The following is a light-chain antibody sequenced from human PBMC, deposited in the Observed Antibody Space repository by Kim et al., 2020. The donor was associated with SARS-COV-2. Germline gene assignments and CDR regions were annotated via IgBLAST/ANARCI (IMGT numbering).Light chain of an antibody. V-gene: IGKV1-5*03. J-gene: IGKJ1*01. CDR2: KAS. Sequence: AVVGDRVTITWRARQSISTWVAWYQQKPGKAPNLLIYKASILESGVPSRFSGSGSGTDFTLTITSLQPDDFGTYYCQHYSAYPWTFGQGTKVDIK. CDR1: QSISTW. CDR3: QHYSAYPWT.